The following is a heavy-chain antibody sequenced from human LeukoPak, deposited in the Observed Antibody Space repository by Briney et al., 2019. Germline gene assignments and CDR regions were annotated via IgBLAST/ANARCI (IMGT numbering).Heavy chain of an antibody. D-gene: IGHD6-13*01. J-gene: IGHJ6*03. CDR2: INPNSGGT. CDR3: ARSRGSSSKGYYYYYYMDV. CDR1: GYTFTGYY. V-gene: IGHV1-2*02. Sequence: GASVKVSCKASGYTFTGYYMHWVRQAPGQGLEWMGWINPNSGGTNYAQKFQGRVTMTRDTSISTAYMELSRLRSDDTAVYYCARSRGSSSKGYYYYYYMDVWGKGTTVTVSS.